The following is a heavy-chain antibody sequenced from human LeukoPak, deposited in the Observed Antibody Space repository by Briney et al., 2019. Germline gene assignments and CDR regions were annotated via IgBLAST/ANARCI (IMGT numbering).Heavy chain of an antibody. Sequence: SETLSLTCSVSGGSMNSYYWSWIRQSPGKGLEWIGYICYSGSTNYNPSLKSRVTILVDTSKNQFSLKLSSVTAADTAVYYCARHVWLQPFDYWGQGTLVTVSS. V-gene: IGHV4-59*08. J-gene: IGHJ4*02. CDR3: ARHVWLQPFDY. CDR2: ICYSGST. D-gene: IGHD3-9*01. CDR1: GGSMNSYY.